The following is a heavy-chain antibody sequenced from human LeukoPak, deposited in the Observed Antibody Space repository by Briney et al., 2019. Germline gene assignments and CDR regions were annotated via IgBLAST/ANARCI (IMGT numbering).Heavy chain of an antibody. CDR1: GFTFSSYA. CDR2: IYSSGST. J-gene: IGHJ4*02. D-gene: IGHD1-26*01. CDR3: ARAVSGTYADY. V-gene: IGHV4-4*07. Sequence: PGGSLRLSCAASGFTFSSYAMSWIRQPAGKGLEWIGLIYSSGSTNYNPSLKSRVTMSADTSKNQFSLKLSSVTAADTAVYYCARAVSGTYADYWGQGTLVTVSS.